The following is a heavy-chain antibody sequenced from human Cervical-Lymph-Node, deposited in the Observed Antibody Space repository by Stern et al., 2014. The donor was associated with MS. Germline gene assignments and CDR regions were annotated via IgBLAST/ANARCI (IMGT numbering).Heavy chain of an antibody. J-gene: IGHJ5*02. CDR3: ATGAGDNWFDP. Sequence: VQLVEAVADVKKPGSSVRVSCKASGDISWLRQAPGQGLEYMGGIIRPVGTAHYTQRFQGRLKITADKSTNTTYMELSSLRSDDTAIYYCATGAGDNWFDPWGQGTLVSVSS. V-gene: IGHV1-69*06. D-gene: IGHD3-10*01. CDR1: GD. CDR2: IIRPVGTA.